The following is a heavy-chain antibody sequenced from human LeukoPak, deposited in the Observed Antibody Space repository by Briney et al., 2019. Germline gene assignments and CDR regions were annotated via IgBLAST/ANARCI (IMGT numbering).Heavy chain of an antibody. CDR2: ISTTGGTT. J-gene: IGHJ3*02. D-gene: IGHD3-16*02. V-gene: IGHV3-23*01. CDR3: AKNRWVRAPFDI. Sequence: GGSLRLSCAASGLTFSSYGMSWVRQAPGRGLEWVSAISTTGGTTYSADSVKGRFTISRDNSKNTLYLQMNSLRAEDTAVYYCAKNRWVRAPFDIWGQGTMVTVSS. CDR1: GLTFSSYG.